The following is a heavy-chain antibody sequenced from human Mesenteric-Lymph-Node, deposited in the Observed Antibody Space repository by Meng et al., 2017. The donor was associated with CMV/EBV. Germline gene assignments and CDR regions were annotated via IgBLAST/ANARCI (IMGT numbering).Heavy chain of an antibody. V-gene: IGHV4-59*01. CDR3: ARGRHCTNGVCYLDFDY. CDR1: GGSITGYY. Sequence: GSLRLSCTVSGGSITGYYWNWVRQPPGKGLEWIGYMYYSGNTNYNPSLKSRLTISVDTSKNQFSLKLSSVTAADTAVYYCARGRHCTNGVCYLDFDYWGQGTLVTVSS. J-gene: IGHJ4*02. D-gene: IGHD2-8*01. CDR2: MYYSGNT.